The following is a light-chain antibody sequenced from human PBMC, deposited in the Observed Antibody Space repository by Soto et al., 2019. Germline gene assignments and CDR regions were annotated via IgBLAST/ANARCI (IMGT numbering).Light chain of an antibody. CDR3: TSSTSDSLYV. Sequence: QSALTQPASVSGSPGQSITISCTGTSSDVGGSKYVSWYQHYPGKVPKLLINKVSNRPSGVSNRFSGSKSGNTASLTISGLLPEDEADDFCTSSTSDSLYVFGTGTKVTVL. CDR2: KVS. CDR1: SSDVGGSKY. V-gene: IGLV2-14*01. J-gene: IGLJ1*01.